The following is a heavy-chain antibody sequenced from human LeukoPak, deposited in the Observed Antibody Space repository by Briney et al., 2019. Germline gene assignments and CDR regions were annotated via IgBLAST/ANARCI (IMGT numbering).Heavy chain of an antibody. CDR3: ATTHLPRLGGLRDILTGQPTYGMDV. CDR1: GYTFTSYG. J-gene: IGHJ6*02. V-gene: IGHV1-18*01. CDR2: ISAYNGNT. Sequence: ASVKVSCKASGYTFTSYGISWVRQAPGQGLEWMGWISAYNGNTNYAQKLQGRVTMTTDTSTSTAYMELRSLRSDDTAVYYCATTHLPRLGGLRDILTGQPTYGMDVWGQGTTVTVSS. D-gene: IGHD3-9*01.